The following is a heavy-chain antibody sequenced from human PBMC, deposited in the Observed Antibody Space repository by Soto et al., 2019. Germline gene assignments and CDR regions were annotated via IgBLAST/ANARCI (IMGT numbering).Heavy chain of an antibody. D-gene: IGHD1-26*01. CDR3: AHRRGAYYFDY. J-gene: IGHJ4*02. CDR2: IYWDGDK. Sequence: QITLKESGPTLVKPTQTLTLTCTFSGFSLSTNGVGVGWIRQPPGKALEWLALIYWDGDKRYSPSLKSRLTINKDTSKNQVVLTMTNMDPVDTATYCCAHRRGAYYFDYWGQGTLVTVSS. V-gene: IGHV2-5*02. CDR1: GFSLSTNGVG.